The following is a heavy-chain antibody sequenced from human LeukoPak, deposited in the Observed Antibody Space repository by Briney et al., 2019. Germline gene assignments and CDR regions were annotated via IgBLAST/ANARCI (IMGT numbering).Heavy chain of an antibody. CDR1: GYTLTELS. D-gene: IGHD3-22*01. V-gene: IGHV1-24*01. Sequence: ASVKVSCKVSGYTLTELSMHWVRQAPGKGLEWMGGFDPEDGETIYAQKSQGRVTMTEDTSTDTAYMELSSLRSKDTAVYYCARWTGDYFNSSGYYYGYFDYWGQGTLVTVSS. CDR2: FDPEDGET. CDR3: ARWTGDYFNSSGYYYGYFDY. J-gene: IGHJ4*02.